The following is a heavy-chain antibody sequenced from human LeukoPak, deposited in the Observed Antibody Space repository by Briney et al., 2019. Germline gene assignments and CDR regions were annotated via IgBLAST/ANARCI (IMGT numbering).Heavy chain of an antibody. CDR1: GYSFNTCG. CDR2: ISTYNGDT. CDR3: LRDALRPRLTPDY. V-gene: IGHV1-18*01. D-gene: IGHD2-15*01. J-gene: IGHJ4*02. Sequence: SSVKVSCSASGYSFNTCGISWVRQAPGQGLEWMGWISTYNGDTNYVQNLQGRVTMTTDTSTSTAYMELMSLRSDDTAVYYCLRDALRPRLTPDYWGQGTLVTVSS.